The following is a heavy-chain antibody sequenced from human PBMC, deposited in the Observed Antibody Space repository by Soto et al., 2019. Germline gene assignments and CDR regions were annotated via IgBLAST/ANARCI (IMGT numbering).Heavy chain of an antibody. Sequence: SETLSLTCTVSGGSISSSNYYWGWIRQPPGKGLEWIGSIYSGGSTYYNPSLKSRVTISVDMSKNQFSLKLTSVSAADTALYYCDAITMVRGVILALDLWGQGTTVTVSS. CDR3: DAITMVRGVILALDL. J-gene: IGHJ6*02. CDR2: IYSGGST. CDR1: GGSISSSNYY. V-gene: IGHV4-39*01. D-gene: IGHD3-10*01.